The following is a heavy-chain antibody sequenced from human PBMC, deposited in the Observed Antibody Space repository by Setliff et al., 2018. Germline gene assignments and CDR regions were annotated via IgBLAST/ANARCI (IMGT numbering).Heavy chain of an antibody. J-gene: IGHJ4*02. D-gene: IGHD2-2*02. V-gene: IGHV1-3*01. CDR1: GYSFSTYA. CDR2: INGGNGNT. CDR3: ARDREYCSRTSCYIDY. Sequence: ASVKVSCKASGYSFSTYAMHWVRQAPGQRLEWMEWINGGNGNTKYSQKFQGRITITRDTSASTAYMEMSSLRSEDTAVYYCARDREYCSRTSCYIDYWGQGALVTVSS.